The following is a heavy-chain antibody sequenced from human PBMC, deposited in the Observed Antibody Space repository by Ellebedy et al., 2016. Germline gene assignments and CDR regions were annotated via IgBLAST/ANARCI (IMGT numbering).Heavy chain of an antibody. CDR3: AKGGYSYGFHY. Sequence: GESLKISXAASGFTFSSYAMSWVRQAPGKGLEWVSAISGSGGSTYYADSVKGRFTISRDNSKNTLYLQMNSLRAEDTAVYYCAKGGYSYGFHYWGQGTLVTVSS. J-gene: IGHJ4*02. D-gene: IGHD5-18*01. CDR1: GFTFSSYA. V-gene: IGHV3-23*01. CDR2: ISGSGGST.